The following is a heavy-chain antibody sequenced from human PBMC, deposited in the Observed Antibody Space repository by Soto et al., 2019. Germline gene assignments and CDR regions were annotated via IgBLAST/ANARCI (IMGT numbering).Heavy chain of an antibody. V-gene: IGHV3-30-3*01. D-gene: IGHD3-22*01. CDR2: ISYDGSNK. J-gene: IGHJ4*02. Sequence: QVQLVESGGRVVQPGRSLRLSCAASGFTFSTYAMHWVRQAPGKGLEWVALISYDGSNKYYADSVKGRFSISRDNSKNTLYLQRNSLRADDTAVYYCARDNVSSSCYYYGWFDYWGQGTLVTVSS. CDR3: ARDNVSSSCYYYGWFDY. CDR1: GFTFSTYA.